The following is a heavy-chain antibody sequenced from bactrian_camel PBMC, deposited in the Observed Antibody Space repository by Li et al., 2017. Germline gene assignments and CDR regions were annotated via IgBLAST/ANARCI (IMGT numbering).Heavy chain of an antibody. Sequence: HVQLVESGGGSVQAGGSLRLSCAASGNLYSSNFMGWFRQAPGKEREGVATTYSGDDSTYYADAVKGRFTVSRDYAKKMVYLQMNALKPEDTAMYYCAVRYLGCGLGAPEQYEYKFWGQGTQVTVS. CDR3: AVRYLGCGLGAPEQYEYKF. J-gene: IGHJ4*01. D-gene: IGHD5*01. CDR1: GNLYSSNF. V-gene: IGHV3S54*01. CDR2: TYSGDDST.